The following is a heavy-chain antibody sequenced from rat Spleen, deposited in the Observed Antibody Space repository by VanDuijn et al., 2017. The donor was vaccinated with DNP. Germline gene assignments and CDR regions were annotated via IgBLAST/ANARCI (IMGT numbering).Heavy chain of an antibody. CDR1: GFTFSKSD. Sequence: EVQLVESGGGLVQPGRSLKLSCAASGFTFSKSDVAWVRQAPTGGLEWVASITSSGGSTYYRDSVKGRFTISRDNAKSTLYLQMDSLRSEDTATYYCTTNWAFDYWGQGVMVTVSS. CDR3: TTNWAFDY. V-gene: IGHV5-27*01. CDR2: ITSSGGST. J-gene: IGHJ2*01. D-gene: IGHD5-1*01.